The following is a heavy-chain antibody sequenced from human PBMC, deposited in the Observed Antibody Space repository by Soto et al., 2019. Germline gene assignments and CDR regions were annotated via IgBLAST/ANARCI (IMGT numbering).Heavy chain of an antibody. J-gene: IGHJ5*02. CDR2: IYYSGST. V-gene: IGHV4-31*03. Sequence: SETLSLTCTVSGGSSSSGGYCWSWIRKHPGKGLEWIGYIYYSGSTYYNPSLKSRVTISVDTSKNQFSLKLSSVTAADTAVYYCARSDYYDSSGKPNWFDPWGQGTLVTVSS. CDR1: GGSSSSGGYC. CDR3: ARSDYYDSSGKPNWFDP. D-gene: IGHD3-22*01.